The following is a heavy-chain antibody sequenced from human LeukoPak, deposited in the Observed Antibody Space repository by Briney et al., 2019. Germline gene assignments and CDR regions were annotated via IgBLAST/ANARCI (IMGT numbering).Heavy chain of an antibody. CDR1: GFTFSSYA. V-gene: IGHV3-23*01. CDR2: ISGSGGST. Sequence: GGSLRLSCAASGFTFSSYAMSWVRQAPGKGLEWVSAISGSGGSTYYADSVKGRFTISRDNSKNTLYLQMNSLRAEDTAVYYCAKDVAYCSGGSCYHPYYFDYWGQGTLVTVSS. CDR3: AKDVAYCSGGSCYHPYYFDY. D-gene: IGHD2-15*01. J-gene: IGHJ4*02.